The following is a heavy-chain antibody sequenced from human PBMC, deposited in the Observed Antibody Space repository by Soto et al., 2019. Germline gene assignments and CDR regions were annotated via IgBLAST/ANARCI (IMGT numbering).Heavy chain of an antibody. CDR2: ISYDGCNK. V-gene: IGHV3-30-3*01. Sequence: PGGIRRCPCSPFRFTLSRYAIQSVRQAPGKGLEWMAVISYDGCNKYYADSVKGRFSISRDNSEYTLYLQMNSLRAENTGVYYCARDPDCSGGSCHLGDAFEIWGKGTMGTVAS. CDR1: RFTLSRYA. D-gene: IGHD2-15*01. CDR3: ARDPDCSGGSCHLGDAFEI. J-gene: IGHJ3*02.